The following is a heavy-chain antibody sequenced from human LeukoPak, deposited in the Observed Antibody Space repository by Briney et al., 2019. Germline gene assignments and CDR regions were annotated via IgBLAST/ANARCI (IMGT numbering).Heavy chain of an antibody. J-gene: IGHJ4*02. Sequence: GGSLRLSCAASGFTFSRYAIHWVRQAPGKGLEWVALISYDGSNKYYADSVKGRFTISRDNSKNTLYLQMNSLRAEDTAVYYCAGDGVYSKYGGSLDSWGQGTLVTVSS. CDR3: AGDGVYSKYGGSLDS. D-gene: IGHD4-11*01. CDR1: GFTFSRYA. CDR2: ISYDGSNK. V-gene: IGHV3-30-3*01.